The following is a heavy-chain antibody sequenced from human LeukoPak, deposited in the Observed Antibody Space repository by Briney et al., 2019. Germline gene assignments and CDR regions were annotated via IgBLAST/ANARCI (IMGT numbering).Heavy chain of an antibody. CDR3: ARVLYYYDSSGNLDY. J-gene: IGHJ4*02. CDR1: GGSISSSSYY. V-gene: IGHV4-39*01. Sequence: PSETLSLTCTVSGGSISSSSYYWGWIRQPPGKGLEWIGSIYYSGSTYYNPSLKSRATISVDTSKNQFSLKLSSVTAADTAVYYCARVLYYYDSSGNLDYWGQGTLVTVSS. D-gene: IGHD3-22*01. CDR2: IYYSGST.